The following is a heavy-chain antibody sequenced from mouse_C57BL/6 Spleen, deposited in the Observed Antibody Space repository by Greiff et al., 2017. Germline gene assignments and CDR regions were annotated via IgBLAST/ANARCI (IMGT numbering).Heavy chain of an antibody. V-gene: IGHV5-17*01. CDR3: AKRFYCDYDVFDY. CDR2: ISSGSSTI. Sequence: EVQLVESGGGLVKPGGSLKLSCAASGFTFSDYGMHWVRQAPEKGLEWVAYISSGSSTIYYADTMKGRFTISSDNAKNTLFLQMTSLRSEDTAMYYCAKRFYCDYDVFDYWGQGTTLTVSS. D-gene: IGHD2-4*01. J-gene: IGHJ2*01. CDR1: GFTFSDYG.